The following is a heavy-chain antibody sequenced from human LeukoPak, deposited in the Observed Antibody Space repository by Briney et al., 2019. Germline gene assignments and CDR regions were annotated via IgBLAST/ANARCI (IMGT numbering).Heavy chain of an antibody. Sequence: GESLKIPCQASGYTFTSYWIGWVRQMPGKGLECMGIIYPDDSDTTYCPSFHGQVTISADKSFSNAYLQWSSLKASDTAIYYCARLGGDTYYFGSASYPNWYFDRWGRGTLVTVSS. V-gene: IGHV5-51*01. J-gene: IGHJ2*01. D-gene: IGHD3-10*01. CDR3: ARLGGDTYYFGSASYPNWYFDR. CDR1: GYTFTSYW. CDR2: IYPDDSDT.